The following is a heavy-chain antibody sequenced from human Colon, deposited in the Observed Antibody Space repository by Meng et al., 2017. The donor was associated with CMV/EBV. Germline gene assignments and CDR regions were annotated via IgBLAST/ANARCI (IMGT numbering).Heavy chain of an antibody. CDR2: IRYDGTKA. CDR1: GYTFTGYY. V-gene: IGHV3-30*02. D-gene: IGHD2-21*02. Sequence: SCKASGYTFTGYYMHWVRQAPGKGLEWVAFIRYDGTKADYADSVTGRFTISRDNAKSSLHLQMTSLRPEDSAVYFCAKEFVLGTHLDHWGQGTLVTVSS. J-gene: IGHJ4*02. CDR3: AKEFVLGTHLDH.